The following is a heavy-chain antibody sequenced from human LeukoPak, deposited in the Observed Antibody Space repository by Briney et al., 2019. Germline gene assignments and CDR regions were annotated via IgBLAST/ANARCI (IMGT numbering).Heavy chain of an antibody. Sequence: GRSLRLSCAASGFTFDDYAMHWVRQAPGKGLEWVSGISWNSGSIGYADSVKGRFTISRDNAKNPLYLQMNSLRAEDTALYYCAKGGGCSGGSCYGLGVHLQTLFDYWGQGTLVTVSS. CDR1: GFTFDDYA. CDR3: AKGGGCSGGSCYGLGVHLQTLFDY. J-gene: IGHJ4*02. D-gene: IGHD2-15*01. CDR2: ISWNSGSI. V-gene: IGHV3-9*01.